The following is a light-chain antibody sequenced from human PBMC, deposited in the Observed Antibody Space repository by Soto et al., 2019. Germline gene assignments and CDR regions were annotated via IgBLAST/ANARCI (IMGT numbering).Light chain of an antibody. J-gene: IGKJ4*01. CDR2: AAS. CDR3: QQLNSLLT. Sequence: DIQLTQSPSFLSASVGDRVTITCRASQGISSYLAWYQQKPGKAPKLLIYAASTLQSGVPSRFSGSGSGTEFTLTISSLQLEDFATYYCQQLNSLLTFGGGTKVEIK. V-gene: IGKV1-9*01. CDR1: QGISSY.